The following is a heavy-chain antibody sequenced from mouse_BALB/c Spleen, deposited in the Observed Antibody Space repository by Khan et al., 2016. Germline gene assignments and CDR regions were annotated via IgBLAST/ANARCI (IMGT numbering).Heavy chain of an antibody. CDR2: IYPGNVNT. J-gene: IGHJ2*01. V-gene: IGHV1S56*01. CDR1: GYTFTSYY. Sequence: QVRLQQSGPELVKPGASVRISCKASGYTFTSYYIHWVKQRPGQGLEWIGWIYPGNVNTKYNEKFKGKATLTADKSSSTAYMQLSSLTSEDSAVDFCARGGLRRGYYFDYWGQGTTLTVSS. D-gene: IGHD2-4*01. CDR3: ARGGLRRGYYFDY.